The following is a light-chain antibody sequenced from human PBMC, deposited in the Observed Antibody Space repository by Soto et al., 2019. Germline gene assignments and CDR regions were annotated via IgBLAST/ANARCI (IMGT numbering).Light chain of an antibody. CDR3: QQRSNWPRT. CDR2: DAS. Sequence: DIVLTQSPATLSLSPGARATLSCRASQSVSSYLAWYQQKPGQAPRLLIYDASNRATGIPARFSGSGSGTDFTLTISSLEPEDCAVYYCQQRSNWPRTFGQGTKVEIK. CDR1: QSVSSY. J-gene: IGKJ1*01. V-gene: IGKV3-11*01.